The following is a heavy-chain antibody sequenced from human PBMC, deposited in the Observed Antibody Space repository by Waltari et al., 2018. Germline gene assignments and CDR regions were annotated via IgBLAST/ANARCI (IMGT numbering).Heavy chain of an antibody. CDR3: AKVGGIAAAEFHFDF. V-gene: IGHV3-23*01. J-gene: IGHJ4*02. D-gene: IGHD6-13*01. CDR1: GFTFISYA. CDR2: ISGPGLTT. Sequence: EVQLLESGGGLVQPGGSLRLSWAASGFTFISYAMSWVSPAPGKGLEWVSSISGPGLTTFYADSVKGRFSISRDNSKNTLYLQINGLRADDTAVYYCAKVGGIAAAEFHFDFWGRGTLVTVSS.